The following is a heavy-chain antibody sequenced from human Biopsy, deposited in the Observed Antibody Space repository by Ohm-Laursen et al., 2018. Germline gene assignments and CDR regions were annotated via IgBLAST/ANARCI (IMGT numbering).Heavy chain of an antibody. CDR1: GFTFSNYG. V-gene: IGHV3-33*01. CDR2: ISYDGSNE. Sequence: SLRLSCAASGFTFSNYGVDWVRQAPGKGLEWGAGISYDGSNEYYGDSVKGRFSISRDNSKNTLHLQMNSLRAEDTAVYYCAREWIDDSSDYYSYYFDYWGQGTLVTVSS. D-gene: IGHD3-22*01. CDR3: AREWIDDSSDYYSYYFDY. J-gene: IGHJ4*02.